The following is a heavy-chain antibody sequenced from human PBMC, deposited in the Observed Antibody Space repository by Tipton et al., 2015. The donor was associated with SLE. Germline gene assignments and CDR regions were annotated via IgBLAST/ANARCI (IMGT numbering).Heavy chain of an antibody. Sequence: GSLRLSCAASGFTFDDYAMHWVRQAPGKGLEWVAFIRYDGSNKYYADSVKGRFTISRDNSKNTLYLQMNSLRAEDTAVYYCAKDLSGSFDAFDIWGQGTMVTVSS. CDR1: GFTFDDYA. V-gene: IGHV3-30*02. CDR3: AKDLSGSFDAFDI. CDR2: IRYDGSNK. J-gene: IGHJ3*02. D-gene: IGHD1-26*01.